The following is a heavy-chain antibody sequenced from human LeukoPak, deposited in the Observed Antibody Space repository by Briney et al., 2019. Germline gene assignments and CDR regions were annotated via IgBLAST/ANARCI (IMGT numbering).Heavy chain of an antibody. Sequence: PGGSLRLSCAASGFTFNSYWMHWVRQAPGKGLGWGSLFKTDGSTTMYADSVKGRFTISRDNAKNTLYLQMNSLRAEDTAVYYCARSTSQCFDYWGQGTPVIVSS. J-gene: IGHJ4*02. V-gene: IGHV3-74*03. CDR2: FKTDGSTT. D-gene: IGHD5/OR15-5a*01. CDR1: GFTFNSYW. CDR3: ARSTSQCFDY.